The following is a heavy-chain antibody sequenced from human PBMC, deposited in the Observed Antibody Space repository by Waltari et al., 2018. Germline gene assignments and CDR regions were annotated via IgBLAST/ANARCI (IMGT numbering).Heavy chain of an antibody. CDR3: AKDEGNRRAPTFGMDV. V-gene: IGHV3-23*01. Sequence: EMQLLESGGGLAQPGGSVRISCAASGFTLTSYTLNWVRQAPGRGLEGVSLMGGSGPIDDADSVKGRFTIYRDNSKNTVFLQMDSLRAEDTAVYYCAKDEGNRRAPTFGMDVWGRGTTVIVS. D-gene: IGHD3-16*01. J-gene: IGHJ6*02. CDR2: MGGSGPI. CDR1: GFTLTSYT.